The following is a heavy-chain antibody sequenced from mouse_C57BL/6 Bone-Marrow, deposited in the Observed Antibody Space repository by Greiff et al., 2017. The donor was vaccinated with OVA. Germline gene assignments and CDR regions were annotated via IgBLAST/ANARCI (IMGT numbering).Heavy chain of an antibody. CDR2: ISDGGSYT. D-gene: IGHD2-1*01. CDR3: ARDYYGHAMDY. Sequence: EVKLQESGGGLVKPGGSLKLSCAASGFTFSSYAMSWVRQTPEKRLEWVATISDGGSYTYYPDNVKGRFTISRDNAKNNLYLQMSHLKSEDTAMYYCARDYYGHAMDYCGQGTSVTVSS. J-gene: IGHJ4*01. V-gene: IGHV5-4*01. CDR1: GFTFSSYA.